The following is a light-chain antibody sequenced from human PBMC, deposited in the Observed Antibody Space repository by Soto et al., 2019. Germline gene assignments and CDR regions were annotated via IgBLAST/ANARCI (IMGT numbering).Light chain of an antibody. J-gene: IGKJ1*01. Sequence: DIQMPQSPSTLSASVGDRVTITCRASQSIGTWLAWYQQKSGKAPKLLIHDASSLESGVPSRFSGSGSGTAFTLTISSLQPDDFATYFCQQYNSYSWTFGQGTKVEIK. CDR2: DAS. V-gene: IGKV1-5*01. CDR1: QSIGTW. CDR3: QQYNSYSWT.